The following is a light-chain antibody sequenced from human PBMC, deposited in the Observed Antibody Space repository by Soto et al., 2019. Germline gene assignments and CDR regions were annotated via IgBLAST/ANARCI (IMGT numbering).Light chain of an antibody. CDR1: QDVGKW. CDR3: QQANSFPIT. CDR2: GAS. Sequence: IQMTQSPPSVSASIGDRVTITSRASQDVGKWLAWYQQKPGKAPSLLIHGASSLQSGVPPRYSGSGYGTDFTLTISSLQPEDFATYYCQQANSFPITFGQGTRLEIK. J-gene: IGKJ5*01. V-gene: IGKV1-12*01.